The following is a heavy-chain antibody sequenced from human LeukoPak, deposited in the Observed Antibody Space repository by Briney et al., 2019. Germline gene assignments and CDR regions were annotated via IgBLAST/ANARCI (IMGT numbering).Heavy chain of an antibody. V-gene: IGHV4-59*01. J-gene: IGHJ6*03. D-gene: IGHD4-17*01. CDR2: IYYSGST. CDR3: AGATTFYYYMDV. CDR1: GGSIRSSY. Sequence: SETLSLTCSVSGGSIRSSYWSWIRQPPGKGLEWIGNIYYSGSTKYNPSLKSRVTISVDTSKNKFSLKLSSVTAADTAVYYCAGATTFYYYMDVWGKGTTVTVSS.